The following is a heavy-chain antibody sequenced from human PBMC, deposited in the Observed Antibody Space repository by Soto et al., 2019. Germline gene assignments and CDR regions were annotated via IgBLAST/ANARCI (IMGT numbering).Heavy chain of an antibody. CDR1: GFTFSSYA. Sequence: GGSLRLSCAASGFTFSSYAMSWVRQAPGKGLEWVSAISGSGGSTYYADSVKGRFTISRGNSKNTLYLQMNSLRAEDTAVYYCAKGSHYYGSGSHFDYWGQGTLVTVSS. D-gene: IGHD3-10*01. CDR3: AKGSHYYGSGSHFDY. J-gene: IGHJ4*02. V-gene: IGHV3-23*01. CDR2: ISGSGGST.